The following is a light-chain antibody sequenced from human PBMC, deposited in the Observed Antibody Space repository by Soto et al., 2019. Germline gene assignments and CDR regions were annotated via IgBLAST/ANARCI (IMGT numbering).Light chain of an antibody. V-gene: IGKV3-20*01. CDR3: QQYDTSLLYT. Sequence: EIMLTQSPGTLSLSPGERATLSCRASQSVSSSYLAWYQQKPGQAPRLVIYGASNRATGIPDRFSGSGSGTDFTLTISRLEPEDFAVYYCQQYDTSLLYTIGQGTKLEI. J-gene: IGKJ2*01. CDR1: QSVSSSY. CDR2: GAS.